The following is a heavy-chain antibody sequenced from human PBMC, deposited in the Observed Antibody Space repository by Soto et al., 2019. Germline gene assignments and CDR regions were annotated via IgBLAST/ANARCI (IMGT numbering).Heavy chain of an antibody. J-gene: IGHJ5*02. D-gene: IGHD2-21*01. CDR3: AGRRGRHRDQNWFDP. CDR2: VYYSGST. V-gene: IGHV4-59*01. Sequence: SETLSLTCTVSGGSISSDYWSWIRQPPGKGLEWIGYVYYSGSTEYNPALKSRVTISVDTSKNQCSLKVSSVTAADTAVYYCAGRRGRHRDQNWFDPWGQGTLVTVSS. CDR1: GGSISSDY.